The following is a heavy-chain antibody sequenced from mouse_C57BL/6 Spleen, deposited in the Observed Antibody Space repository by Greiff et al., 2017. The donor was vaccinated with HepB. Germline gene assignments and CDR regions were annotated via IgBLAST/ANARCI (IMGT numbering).Heavy chain of an antibody. V-gene: IGHV2-3*01. J-gene: IGHJ4*01. CDR1: GFSLTSYG. D-gene: IGHD2-2*01. CDR3: AKGGYDANYDAMDY. Sequence: VMLVESGPGLVAPSQCLSLTCTVSGFSLTSYGVSWVRQPPGKGLEWLGVIWGDGSTNYHSALISRLSISTDNSKSQVFLKLNSLQTDDTATYYCAKGGYDANYDAMDYWGQGTSVTVSS. CDR2: IWGDGST.